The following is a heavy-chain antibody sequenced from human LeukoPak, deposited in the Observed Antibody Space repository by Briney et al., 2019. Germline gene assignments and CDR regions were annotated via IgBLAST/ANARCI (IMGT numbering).Heavy chain of an antibody. Sequence: ASVKVSCEASGYTFTGYYMHWVRQAPGQGLEWMGWINPNSGGTNSAQKFQGRVTMTRDTSISTAYMELSRLRSDDTAVYYCARDRVGATPYYYYYYDMDVWGQGTTVTVSS. CDR1: GYTFTGYY. V-gene: IGHV1-2*02. D-gene: IGHD1-26*01. CDR3: ARDRVGATPYYYYYYDMDV. CDR2: INPNSGGT. J-gene: IGHJ6*02.